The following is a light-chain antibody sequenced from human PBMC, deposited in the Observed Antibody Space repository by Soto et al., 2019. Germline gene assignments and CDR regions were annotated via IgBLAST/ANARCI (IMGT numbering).Light chain of an antibody. V-gene: IGKV1-5*03. CDR2: KAS. J-gene: IGKJ1*01. CDR1: QSISSW. CDR3: QQYKSYSET. Sequence: QMTQSPCTMSASVGARVTITCRASQSISSWLAWYKQRPGKAPKLLIYKASSLESGVPSRFRGSGSGTEFTLTISSLKPDDFETYYCQQYKSYSETFGQGTKVDIK.